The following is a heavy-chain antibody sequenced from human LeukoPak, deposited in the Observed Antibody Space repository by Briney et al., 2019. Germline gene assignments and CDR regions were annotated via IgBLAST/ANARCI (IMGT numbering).Heavy chain of an antibody. D-gene: IGHD6-6*01. CDR3: ASLSLGHY. V-gene: IGHV3-53*01. J-gene: IGHJ4*02. CDR2: IYSGGST. CDR1: GFTVSDNY. Sequence: GGSLRLSCAASGFTVSDNYMSWVRQAPGKGLEWVSVIYSGGSTYYADSVKGRFTISRDTSKNTLSLQMNSLRAEDTAVYYCASLSLGHYWGQGTLVTVSS.